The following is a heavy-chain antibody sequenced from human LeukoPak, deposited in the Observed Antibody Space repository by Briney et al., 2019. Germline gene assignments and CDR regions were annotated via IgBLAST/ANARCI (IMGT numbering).Heavy chain of an antibody. Sequence: PSETLSLTCAVYGGSFSGYYWSWIRQPPGKGLEWIGEINHSGSTNYNPSLKSRVTISVDTSKNQFSLKLSSVTAADTAVYYCARDSNGELDYWGQGTLVTVSS. V-gene: IGHV4-34*01. CDR3: ARDSNGELDY. CDR1: GGSFSGYY. CDR2: INHSGST. J-gene: IGHJ4*02. D-gene: IGHD7-27*01.